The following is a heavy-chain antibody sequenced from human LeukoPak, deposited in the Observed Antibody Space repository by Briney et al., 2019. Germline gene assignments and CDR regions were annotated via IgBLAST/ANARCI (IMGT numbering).Heavy chain of an antibody. Sequence: GGSLRLSCAASGFTFSSYAMSWVRQAPGKGLEWVSGISGSGDNTYYADSVRGRFTISRDNSKNTLYLQKNSLRADDTAIYYCAKSMTLQWRGFFDLWGRGTHVTVSS. CDR1: GFTFSSYA. D-gene: IGHD6-19*01. V-gene: IGHV3-23*01. CDR2: ISGSGDNT. J-gene: IGHJ2*01. CDR3: AKSMTLQWRGFFDL.